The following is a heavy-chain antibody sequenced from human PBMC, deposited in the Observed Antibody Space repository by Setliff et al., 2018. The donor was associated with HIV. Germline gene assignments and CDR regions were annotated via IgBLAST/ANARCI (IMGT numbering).Heavy chain of an antibody. CDR1: GNSFLSYA. CDR2: IIPLFGSA. Sequence: SVKVSCKASGNSFLSYAFSWVRQAPGQGLEWMGGIIPLFGSANYAQKFQGRVTITADESTSTVYMEVSGLRFEDTAVYFCAKDGPTVIEGSYMDVWGKGTTVTVSS. D-gene: IGHD4-4*01. CDR3: AKDGPTVIEGSYMDV. J-gene: IGHJ6*03. V-gene: IGHV1-69*13.